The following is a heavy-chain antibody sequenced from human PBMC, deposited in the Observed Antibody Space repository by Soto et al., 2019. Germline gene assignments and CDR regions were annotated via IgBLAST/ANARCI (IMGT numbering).Heavy chain of an antibody. Sequence: SETLSLTCTVSGDSISGYYWSWIRQPPGKGLEWIGYIYSSGSTNYNPALKSRVTISVDTSKNQFSPSLNSVTTADTAVYYCARVDLGCYSHYGGYYYNMDVWGQGTTVTVSS. J-gene: IGHJ6*02. CDR3: ARVDLGCYSHYGGYYYNMDV. CDR1: GDSISGYY. V-gene: IGHV4-59*01. CDR2: IYSSGST. D-gene: IGHD4-4*01.